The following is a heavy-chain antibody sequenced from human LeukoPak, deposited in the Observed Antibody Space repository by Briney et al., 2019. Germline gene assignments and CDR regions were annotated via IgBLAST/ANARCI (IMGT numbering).Heavy chain of an antibody. J-gene: IGHJ4*02. V-gene: IGHV3-20*04. CDR1: GFTFDDYG. CDR2: INWNGGTI. D-gene: IGHD2-2*02. CDR3: ARYGFYCSSTTCYIFDN. Sequence: GGSLRLSCAASGFTFDDYGMSWVRQAPGKGLEWVSGINWNGGTIGYADSVKGRFTISRDNAKNSLYLQMNSLRAEDTALYYCARYGFYCSSTTCYIFDNWGQGTLVTVSS.